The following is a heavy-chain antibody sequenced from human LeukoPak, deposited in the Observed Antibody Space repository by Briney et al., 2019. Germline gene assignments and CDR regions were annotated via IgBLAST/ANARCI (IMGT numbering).Heavy chain of an antibody. Sequence: GASVKVSCKASGYTFTSNGISWVRQAPAQGLEWMGWISAYNGNTNYPQKLQGRVTMTTDTSTSTAYTELRTLRSDDTAVYYCARVDSDIAAAGTGPYNWFDPWGQGTLVTVSS. V-gene: IGHV1-18*01. CDR2: ISAYNGNT. D-gene: IGHD6-13*01. J-gene: IGHJ5*02. CDR3: ARVDSDIAAAGTGPYNWFDP. CDR1: GYTFTSNG.